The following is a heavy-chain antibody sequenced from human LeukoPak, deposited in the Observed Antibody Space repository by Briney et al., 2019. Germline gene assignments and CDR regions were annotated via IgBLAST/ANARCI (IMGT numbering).Heavy chain of an antibody. CDR2: ISGSGGST. Sequence: GGSLRLSCAASGFTFSSYAMSWVRQAPGKGLEWVSAISGSGGSTYYADSVKGRFTISRDNSKNTLYLQMNSLRVEDTAFYYCARDLAYSRLDYWGQGMLVTVSS. CDR1: GFTFSSYA. V-gene: IGHV3-23*01. CDR3: ARDLAYSRLDY. J-gene: IGHJ4*02. D-gene: IGHD5-18*01.